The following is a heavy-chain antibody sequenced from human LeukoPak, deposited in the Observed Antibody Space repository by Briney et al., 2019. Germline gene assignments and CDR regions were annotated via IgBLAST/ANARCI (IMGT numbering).Heavy chain of an antibody. CDR1: GYTFTTYA. Sequence: ASVKVSCKASGYTFTTYAISWVRQAPGQGLEWMGWISAYNGNTNYAQKLQGRVTMTTDTSTSTAYMELRSLRSDDTAVYYCAREDTAMVFIDYWGQGTLVTVSS. CDR3: AREDTAMVFIDY. CDR2: ISAYNGNT. V-gene: IGHV1-18*01. D-gene: IGHD5-18*01. J-gene: IGHJ4*02.